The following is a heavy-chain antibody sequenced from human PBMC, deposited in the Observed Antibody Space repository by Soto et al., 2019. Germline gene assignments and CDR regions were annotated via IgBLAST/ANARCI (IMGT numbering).Heavy chain of an antibody. J-gene: IGHJ6*02. CDR2: ISAYNGNT. D-gene: IGHD2-2*01. CDR3: ARVREVVVVPAANSGMDV. CDR1: GYTFTSYG. V-gene: IGHV1-18*01. Sequence: GASVQVSCKASGYTFTSYGISWVRQAPGQGLEWMGWISAYNGNTNYAQKLQGRVTMTTDTSTSTAYMELRSLRSEDTAVYYCARVREVVVVPAANSGMDVWGQGTTVTVS.